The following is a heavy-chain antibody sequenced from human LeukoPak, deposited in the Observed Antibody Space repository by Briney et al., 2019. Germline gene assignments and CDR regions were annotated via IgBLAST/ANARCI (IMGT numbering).Heavy chain of an antibody. Sequence: SETLSLTCTVSGGSISSGDYYWSWIRQPPGKGLEWIEYIYYSESTNYNPSLKGRVTISVDTSKNQFSLKLSSVTAADTAVYYCARVSSGYSSREFDYWGHGTLVTVSS. CDR3: ARVSSGYSSREFDY. J-gene: IGHJ4*01. CDR1: GGSISSGDYY. V-gene: IGHV4-61*08. D-gene: IGHD6-13*01. CDR2: IYYSEST.